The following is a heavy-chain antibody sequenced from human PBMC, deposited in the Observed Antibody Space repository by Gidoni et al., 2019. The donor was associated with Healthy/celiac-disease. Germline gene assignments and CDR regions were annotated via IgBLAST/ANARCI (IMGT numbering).Heavy chain of an antibody. D-gene: IGHD6-6*01. CDR3: ARGLRIAARERYYFDY. V-gene: IGHV4-34*01. CDR2: INHSGST. Sequence: QVQLQQWGAGLLKPSETLSLTCAVYGGSFRGYYWSWIRQPPGKGLEWIGEINHSGSTNYNPSLKSRVTISVDTSKNQFSLKLSSVTAADTAVYYCARGLRIAARERYYFDYWGQGTLVTVSS. J-gene: IGHJ4*02. CDR1: GGSFRGYY.